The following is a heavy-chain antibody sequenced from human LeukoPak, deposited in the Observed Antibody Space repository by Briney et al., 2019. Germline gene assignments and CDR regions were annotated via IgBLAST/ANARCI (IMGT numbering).Heavy chain of an antibody. D-gene: IGHD3-22*01. CDR2: INPSGGST. V-gene: IGHV1-46*01. CDR1: GYTFTSYY. CDR3: ARGRQWRTMIVVVITSLDY. Sequence: ASVKVSCKASGYTFTSYYMHWVRQAPGQGLEWMGIINPSGGSTSYAQKFQGRVTMTRDMSTSTVYMELSSLRSEDTAVYYCARGRQWRTMIVVVITSLDYWGQGTLVTVSS. J-gene: IGHJ4*02.